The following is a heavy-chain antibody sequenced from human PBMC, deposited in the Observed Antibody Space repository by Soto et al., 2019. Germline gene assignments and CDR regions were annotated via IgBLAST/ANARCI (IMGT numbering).Heavy chain of an antibody. CDR2: IYYSGST. D-gene: IGHD2-21*01. CDR3: ASDTEHTDAFDI. V-gene: IGHV4-59*01. CDR1: GGSISRYY. Sequence: QVQLQESGPGVVKPSETLSLTCTVSGGSISRYYWSWIRQPPGKGREWIGNIYYSGSTNNNPSLKSRVTISVDTAKNQFSLKLSSVTAADTAVYYFASDTEHTDAFDIWGQGTMVTVSS. J-gene: IGHJ3*02.